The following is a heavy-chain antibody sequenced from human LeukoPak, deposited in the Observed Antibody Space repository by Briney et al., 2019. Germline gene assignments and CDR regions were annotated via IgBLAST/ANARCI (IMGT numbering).Heavy chain of an antibody. CDR1: GGSISSSSYY. D-gene: IGHD3-22*01. J-gene: IGHJ4*02. V-gene: IGHV4-39*01. CDR3: ASGYYDSSGPFDY. Sequence: SETLSLTCTVSGGSISSSSYYWGWIRQPPGKGLEWIGSIYYSGSTYYNPSLKSRVTISVDTSKNQFSLKLSSVTAADTAVYYCASGYYDSSGPFDYWGQGTLVTVSS. CDR2: IYYSGST.